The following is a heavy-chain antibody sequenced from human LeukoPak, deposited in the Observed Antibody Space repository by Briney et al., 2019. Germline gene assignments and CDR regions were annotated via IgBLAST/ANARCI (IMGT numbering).Heavy chain of an antibody. CDR3: ASGGYSYDHYYYHYMDV. Sequence: GSSVKVSCKASGGTFSSYAISWVRQAPGQGLEWMGGIIPIFGTANYAQKFQGRVTITADESTSTAYMELSSLRSEDTAVYYCASGGYSYDHYYYHYMDVWAKGPRSPSP. J-gene: IGHJ6*03. D-gene: IGHD5-18*01. V-gene: IGHV1-69*01. CDR1: GGTFSSYA. CDR2: IIPIFGTA.